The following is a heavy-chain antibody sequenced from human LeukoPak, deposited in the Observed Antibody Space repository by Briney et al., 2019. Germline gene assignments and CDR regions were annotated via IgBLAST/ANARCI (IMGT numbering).Heavy chain of an antibody. Sequence: SETLSLTCTVSGGSISSSSYYWGWIRQPPGKGLEWIGSIYYSGSTYYNPSLKSRVTISVDASKNQFSLKLSSVTAADTAVYYCAGDIGRRTNAFDIWGQGTMVTVSS. CDR2: IYYSGST. CDR1: GGSISSSSYY. J-gene: IGHJ3*02. CDR3: AGDIGRRTNAFDI. D-gene: IGHD1/OR15-1a*01. V-gene: IGHV4-39*07.